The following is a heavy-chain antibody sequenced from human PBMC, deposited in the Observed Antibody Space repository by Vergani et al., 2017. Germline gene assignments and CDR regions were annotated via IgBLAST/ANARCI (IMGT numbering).Heavy chain of an antibody. CDR2: ISAYNGNT. Sequence: QVQLVQSGAEVKKPGASVKVSCKASGYTFTSYGISWVRQAPGQGLEWMGWISAYNGNTNYAQKVQGRVTMNTDTSTSTAYMELRSLRSDDTAVYYSARDKGGAVAGRYYYYYGMDVWGQGTTVTVSS. J-gene: IGHJ6*02. CDR3: ARDKGGAVAGRYYYYYGMDV. CDR1: GYTFTSYG. D-gene: IGHD6-19*01. V-gene: IGHV1-18*01.